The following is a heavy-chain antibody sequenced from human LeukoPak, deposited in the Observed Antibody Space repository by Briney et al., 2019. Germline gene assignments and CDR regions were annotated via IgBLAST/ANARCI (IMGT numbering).Heavy chain of an antibody. CDR3: ARAPIGAY. CDR1: GDSISSGHYY. D-gene: IGHD3-10*01. V-gene: IGHV4-30-4*08. CDR2: IYYSGSA. Sequence: SQTLSLTCIVSGDSISSGHYYWSWIRQPPGKGLEWIGYIYYSGSAYYNPSLKTRVSISVDTSKNQFSLRLTSVTAAGTAVYYCARAPIGAYWGQGTLVTVSS. J-gene: IGHJ4*02.